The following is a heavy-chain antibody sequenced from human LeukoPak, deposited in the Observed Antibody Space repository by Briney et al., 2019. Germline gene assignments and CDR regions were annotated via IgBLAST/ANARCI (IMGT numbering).Heavy chain of an antibody. CDR1: GGSISSYF. D-gene: IGHD6-25*01. V-gene: IGHV4-59*01. Sequence: SETLSLTCTVSGGSISSYFWSWIRQPPGKGLEWIGYIYYSGSTNYNPSLKSRVTISADTSENQFSLKLSSVTAADTAVYYCASARLGSGLEGAFDIWGQGTMVTVSS. J-gene: IGHJ3*02. CDR2: IYYSGST. CDR3: ASARLGSGLEGAFDI.